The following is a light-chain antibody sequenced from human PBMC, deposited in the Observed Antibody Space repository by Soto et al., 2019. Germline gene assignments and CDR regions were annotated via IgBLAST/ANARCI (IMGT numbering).Light chain of an antibody. Sequence: THMTQWPCSLSSSVGDRVTITCQASQDISNYLNWYQQKPGKAPKLLIYDASNLETGVPSRFSGSGSGTDFTFTISSLQPEDIATYYCQQYDNLPGFGGGTKVDIK. CDR3: QQYDNLPG. J-gene: IGKJ4*01. CDR2: DAS. V-gene: IGKV1-33*01. CDR1: QDISNY.